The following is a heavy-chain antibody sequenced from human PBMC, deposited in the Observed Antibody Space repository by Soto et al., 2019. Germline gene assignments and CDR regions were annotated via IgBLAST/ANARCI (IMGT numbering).Heavy chain of an antibody. Sequence: GGSLRLSCAAAGFIFRTYSMNWVRQAPGKGLEWISSISGSSIYLYYADSVKGRVTISRDNAKNTLYLQMDSLRPEDTAVYYCARWGDATGYYLDYWGQGTLVTVSS. CDR3: ARWGDATGYYLDY. CDR1: GFIFRTYS. J-gene: IGHJ4*02. V-gene: IGHV3-21*01. CDR2: ISGSSIYL. D-gene: IGHD3-9*01.